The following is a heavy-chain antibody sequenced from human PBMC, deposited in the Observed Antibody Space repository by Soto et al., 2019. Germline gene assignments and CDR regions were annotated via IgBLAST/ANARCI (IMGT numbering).Heavy chain of an antibody. V-gene: IGHV3-21*01. Sequence: EVQLVESGGGLVKPGGSLRLSCAASGFTFSSYSMNWVRQAPGKGLEWVSSISSSSSYIYYADSVKGRFTISRDNAKNSLNLQMNRLRAEDTAVYYCARVQLDHDDSVVVPAAIRADGMDVWGQGTTVTVS. CDR2: ISSSSSYI. CDR3: ARVQLDHDDSVVVPAAIRADGMDV. CDR1: GFTFSSYS. D-gene: IGHD2-2*02. J-gene: IGHJ6*02.